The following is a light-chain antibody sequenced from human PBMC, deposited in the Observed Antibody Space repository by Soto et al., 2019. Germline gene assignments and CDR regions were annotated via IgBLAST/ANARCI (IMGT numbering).Light chain of an antibody. Sequence: QSVLTQPASVSGSPGQSITISCTGTTSDLGTYNLVSWYQQHPGKAPKFIIYEATNRPSGISHRFSGSKSDNTASLTISGLQAEDEADYYCTSYTTRGPLGVFGGGTQLTVL. CDR1: TSDLGTYNL. V-gene: IGLV2-14*01. J-gene: IGLJ3*02. CDR3: TSYTTRGPLGV. CDR2: EAT.